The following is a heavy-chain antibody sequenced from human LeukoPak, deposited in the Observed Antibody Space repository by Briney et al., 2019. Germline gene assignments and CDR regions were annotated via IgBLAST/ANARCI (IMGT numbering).Heavy chain of an antibody. J-gene: IGHJ4*02. CDR3: ARDGGTTTNHYYFDY. CDR2: IRSKADNYAT. V-gene: IGHV3-73*01. CDR1: GFTFSGSP. Sequence: GGSLRLSCAASGFTFSGSPMHWVRQASGKGLEWVGRIRSKADNYATVYAASVKGRFTISRDYSNNTLYLQMNSLRAEDTAVYYCARDGGTTTNHYYFDYWGQGTLVTVSS. D-gene: IGHD1-7*01.